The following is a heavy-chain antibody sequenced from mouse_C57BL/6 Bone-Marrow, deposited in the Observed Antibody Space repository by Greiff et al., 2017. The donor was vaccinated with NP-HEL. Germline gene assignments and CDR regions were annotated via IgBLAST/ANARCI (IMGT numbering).Heavy chain of an antibody. J-gene: IGHJ4*01. V-gene: IGHV5-4*01. D-gene: IGHD1-1*01. CDR2: ISDGGSYT. Sequence: EVHLVESGGGLVKPGGSLKLSCAASGFTFSSYAMSWVRQTPEKRLEWVATISDGGSYTYYPDNVTGRFTIPRDNAKNNLYLQMSHLKSEDTAMYYCARLLRSYYYAMDYWGQGTSVTVSS. CDR3: ARLLRSYYYAMDY. CDR1: GFTFSSYA.